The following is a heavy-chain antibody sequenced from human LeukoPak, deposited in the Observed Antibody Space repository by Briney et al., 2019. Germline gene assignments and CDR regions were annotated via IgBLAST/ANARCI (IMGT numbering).Heavy chain of an antibody. D-gene: IGHD4-11*01. CDR2: IYYSGST. Sequence: SETLSLTCTVSGGSISSSSYYWGWIRQPPGKGLEWIGSIYYSGSTYYNPSLKSRVTISVDTSKNQFSLKLSSVTAADTAVYYCASQGPFITVIRGLSFDYWGQGTLVTVSS. CDR3: ASQGPFITVIRGLSFDY. CDR1: GGSISSSSYY. V-gene: IGHV4-39*01. J-gene: IGHJ4*02.